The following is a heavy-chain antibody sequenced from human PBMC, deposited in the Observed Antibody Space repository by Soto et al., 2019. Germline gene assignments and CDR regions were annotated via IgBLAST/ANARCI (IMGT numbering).Heavy chain of an antibody. J-gene: IGHJ6*02. CDR2: ISYDVSNK. D-gene: IGHD5-18*01. CDR1: GFTFSSYA. Sequence: QVQLVESGGGVVQPGRSLRLSCAASGFTFSSYAMHWVRQAPGKGLEWVAVISYDVSNKYYADSVKGRFTISRDNSKNTLYLQMNSLRAEDTAVYYCARDRYGYVDTYGMDVWGQGTTVTVSS. CDR3: ARDRYGYVDTYGMDV. V-gene: IGHV3-30-3*01.